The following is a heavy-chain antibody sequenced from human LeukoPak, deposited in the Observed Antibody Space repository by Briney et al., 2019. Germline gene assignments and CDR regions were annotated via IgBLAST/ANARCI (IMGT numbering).Heavy chain of an antibody. CDR3: ARDLGYCSGGSCSYFDY. CDR2: IYYSGST. V-gene: IGHV4-61*01. J-gene: IGHJ4*02. CDR1: GGSVSNGSYY. Sequence: SETLSLTCTVSGGSVSNGSYYWSCIRQPPGKGLEWIVYIYYSGSTNYNPSLKSRVTISVDTSKNQFSLKLSSVTAADTAVYYCARDLGYCSGGSCSYFDYWGQGTLVTVSS. D-gene: IGHD2-15*01.